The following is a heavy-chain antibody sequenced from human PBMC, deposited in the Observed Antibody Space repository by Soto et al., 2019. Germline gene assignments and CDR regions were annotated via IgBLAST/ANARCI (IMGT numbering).Heavy chain of an antibody. D-gene: IGHD3-3*01. J-gene: IGHJ6*02. CDR1: GGTFSSYG. V-gene: IGHV1-69*01. CDR2: IIPRFGRA. CDR3: ALEWLSLYGMDV. Sequence: QVQLVQSGAEVKKPGSLVKVSCKASGGTFSSYGISWVRQAPGHGPEWMGGIIPRFGRANYAQNFQDRVTIIADESTNTAYMELSSLRSEDTALYYCALEWLSLYGMDVWGQGTTVTVSS.